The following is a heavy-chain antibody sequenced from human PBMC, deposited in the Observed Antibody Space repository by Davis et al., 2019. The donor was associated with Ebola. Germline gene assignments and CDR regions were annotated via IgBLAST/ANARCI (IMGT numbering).Heavy chain of an antibody. V-gene: IGHV3-23*01. D-gene: IGHD2/OR15-2a*01. CDR1: GFPFSIFA. CDR3: ARGLLSYSVRFDY. CDR2: ISGSGGST. Sequence: PGGSLRLSCAASGFPFSIFAMSWVRQAPGKGLEWVSGISGSGGSTYYADSVKGRFTISRDNSKNTLYLQMNSLTAEDTAVYYCARGLLSYSVRFDYWGQGTLVTVSS. J-gene: IGHJ4*02.